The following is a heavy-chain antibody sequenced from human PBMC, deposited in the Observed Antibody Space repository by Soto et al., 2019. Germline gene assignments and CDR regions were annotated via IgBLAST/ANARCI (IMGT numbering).Heavy chain of an antibody. CDR1: GFTVSTNY. CDR3: ARASIAAAGYYLDY. CDR2: IYSGGST. D-gene: IGHD6-13*01. V-gene: IGHV3-53*01. Sequence: EVQLVESGGGLIQPGGSLRLSCAASGFTVSTNYMSWVRQAPGKGLEWVSVIYSGGSTYYADSVKGRFTISRDNSKNTQYLQRNSPRAEDTAVYYCARASIAAAGYYLDYWGQGTLVTVSS. J-gene: IGHJ4*02.